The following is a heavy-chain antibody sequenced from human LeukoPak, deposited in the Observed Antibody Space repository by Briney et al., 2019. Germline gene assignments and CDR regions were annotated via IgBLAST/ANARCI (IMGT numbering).Heavy chain of an antibody. CDR2: IYYSGIT. Sequence: PSETLSLTCTVSGVSVSNNNFYWGWIRQSPGKGLEWIGIIYYSGITYYNPSLKSRVIMAVDTSKDQFSLQLNSVSAADTAVYYCARLWSSFDGFDIWGQGTMVTVSS. CDR3: ARLWSSFDGFDI. V-gene: IGHV4-39*01. J-gene: IGHJ3*02. CDR1: GVSVSNNNFY. D-gene: IGHD3-3*01.